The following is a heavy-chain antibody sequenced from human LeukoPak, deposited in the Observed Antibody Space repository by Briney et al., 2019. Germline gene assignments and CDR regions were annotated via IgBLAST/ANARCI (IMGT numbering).Heavy chain of an antibody. Sequence: HPGGSLSLFCAASGFIFNYYEVRWVRQAPGKGLEWVSCVSSSGTTMYHADSVRGRFTISRDNAKNSLYLQMNSLRAEDAAVYYCARRYWSSASCLFDYWGQGTLVTVSS. D-gene: IGHD2-2*01. CDR1: GFIFNYYE. J-gene: IGHJ4*02. V-gene: IGHV3-48*03. CDR3: ARRYWSSASCLFDY. CDR2: VSSSGTTM.